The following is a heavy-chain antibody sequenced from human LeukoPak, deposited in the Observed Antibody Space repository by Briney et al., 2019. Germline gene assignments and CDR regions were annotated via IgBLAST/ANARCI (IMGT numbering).Heavy chain of an antibody. Sequence: GGSLRLSCAASGFTASSNYMSWVRQAPGKGLEWVSVIYSGGSTYYADSVKGRFTISRDNSKSTLYIQMNSLRAEDTAVYYCARAKPKNMVRGLIMRRESRYYFDYWGQGTLVTVSS. CDR1: GFTASSNY. CDR2: IYSGGST. D-gene: IGHD3-10*01. J-gene: IGHJ4*02. CDR3: ARAKPKNMVRGLIMRRESRYYFDY. V-gene: IGHV3-53*01.